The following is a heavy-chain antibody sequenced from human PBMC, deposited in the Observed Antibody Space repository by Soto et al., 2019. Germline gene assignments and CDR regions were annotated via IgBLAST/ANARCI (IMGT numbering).Heavy chain of an antibody. D-gene: IGHD5-12*01. CDR1: GFTFSSYA. Sequence: GGSLRLSCAASGFTFSSYAMSWVRQAPGKGLEWVSAISGSGGSTYYADSVKGRFAISRDNSKNTLYLQMNSLRAEDTAAYFCAKDPHVSGYDWSLFDYWGQGTLVTVSS. V-gene: IGHV3-23*01. CDR3: AKDPHVSGYDWSLFDY. CDR2: ISGSGGST. J-gene: IGHJ4*02.